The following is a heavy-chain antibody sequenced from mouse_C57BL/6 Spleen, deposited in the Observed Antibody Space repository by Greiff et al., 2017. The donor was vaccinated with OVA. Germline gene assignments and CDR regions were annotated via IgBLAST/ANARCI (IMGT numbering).Heavy chain of an antibody. CDR1: GYTFTSYW. CDR2: INPSNGGT. CDR3: ARGGDYYGSSGYAMDY. J-gene: IGHJ4*01. V-gene: IGHV1-53*01. Sequence: QVQLKQPGTELVKPGASVKLSCKASGYTFTSYWMHWVKQRPGQGLEWIGNINPSNGGTNYNEKFKSKATLTVDKSSSTAYMQLSSLTSEDSAVYYCARGGDYYGSSGYAMDYWGQGTSVTVSS. D-gene: IGHD1-1*01.